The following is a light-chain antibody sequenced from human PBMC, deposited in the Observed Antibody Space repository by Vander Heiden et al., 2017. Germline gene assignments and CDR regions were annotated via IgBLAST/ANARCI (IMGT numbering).Light chain of an antibody. CDR1: SSDVGGYEY. V-gene: IGLV2-8*01. J-gene: IGLJ1*01. CDR3: SSYAGNNNKV. CDR2: EVT. Sequence: QSALAQPHSASGSPGQSVAISCTGSSSDVGGYEYVSWYQQHPGKAPKLIIYEVTKRSSGVPDRFSGSKSGNTASLTVSGLQAEDEADYYCSSYAGNNNKVFGTGTKVTVL.